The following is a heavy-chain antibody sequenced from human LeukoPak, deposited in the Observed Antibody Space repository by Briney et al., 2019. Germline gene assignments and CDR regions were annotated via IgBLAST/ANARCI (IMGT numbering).Heavy chain of an antibody. J-gene: IGHJ5*02. CDR2: IYYNGRT. CDR3: VRDPKSAVAADWFDP. V-gene: IGHV4-39*07. D-gene: IGHD6-19*01. CDR1: GDSISSSTYY. Sequence: SETLSLTCAVSGDSISSSTYYWGWIRQPPGKGLEWIGSIYYNGRTYYSPSLKSRVTISIDTSNQFSLRLDSMTAADTAVYYCVRDPKSAVAADWFDPWGQGTLVTVSS.